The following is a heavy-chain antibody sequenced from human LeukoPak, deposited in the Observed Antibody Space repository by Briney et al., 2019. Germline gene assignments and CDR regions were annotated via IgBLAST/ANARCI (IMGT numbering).Heavy chain of an antibody. CDR2: ISGSGGST. Sequence: GGSLRLSCAASGFTFNSYTMNWVRQAPGKGLEWVSAISGSGGSTYYADSVKGRFTISRDNSKNTLYLQVNSLRAEDTAVYYCAKAWNDSSGYDYYYYYYGMDVWGQGTTVTVSS. J-gene: IGHJ6*02. CDR3: AKAWNDSSGYDYYYYYYGMDV. V-gene: IGHV3-23*01. D-gene: IGHD3-22*01. CDR1: GFTFNSYT.